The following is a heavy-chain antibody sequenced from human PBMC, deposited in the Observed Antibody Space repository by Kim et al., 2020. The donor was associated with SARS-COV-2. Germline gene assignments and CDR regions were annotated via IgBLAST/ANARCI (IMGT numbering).Heavy chain of an antibody. CDR1: GYTFTSYY. J-gene: IGHJ5*02. Sequence: ASVKVSCKASGYTFTSYYMHWVRQAPGQGLEWMGIINPSGGSTSYAQKFQGRVTMTRDTSTSTVYMELSSLRSEDTAVYYCARGHYYGSGSYLIGNNWFDPWGQGTLVTVSS. CDR2: INPSGGST. CDR3: ARGHYYGSGSYLIGNNWFDP. V-gene: IGHV1-46*01. D-gene: IGHD3-10*01.